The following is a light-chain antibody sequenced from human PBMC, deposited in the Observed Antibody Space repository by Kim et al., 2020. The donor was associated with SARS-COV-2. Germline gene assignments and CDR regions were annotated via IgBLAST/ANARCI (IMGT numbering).Light chain of an antibody. J-gene: IGKJ3*01. CDR2: DAS. CDR1: QSIGNA. Sequence: SPGERATLSCMASQSIGNALAWYQQKPGQAPRLIIYDASNRATGIPARFSGSGSGTDFTLTISSLEPEDFAVYFCHPRANWPIFTFGPGTKVDIK. CDR3: HPRANWPIFT. V-gene: IGKV3-11*01.